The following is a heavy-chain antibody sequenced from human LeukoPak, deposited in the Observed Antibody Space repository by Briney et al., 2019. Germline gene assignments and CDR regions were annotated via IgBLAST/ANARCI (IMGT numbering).Heavy chain of an antibody. CDR1: GYTLTELS. J-gene: IGHJ4*02. Sequence: ASVKVSCKVSGYTLTELSMHWVRQAPGKGLEWMGGFDPEDGETIYAQKFQGRVTMTEDTSTDTAYMELSSLRSEDTAVYYCATFGGQPHFPYYFDYWGQGTLVTVSS. CDR3: ATFGGQPHFPYYFDY. V-gene: IGHV1-24*01. D-gene: IGHD3-10*01. CDR2: FDPEDGET.